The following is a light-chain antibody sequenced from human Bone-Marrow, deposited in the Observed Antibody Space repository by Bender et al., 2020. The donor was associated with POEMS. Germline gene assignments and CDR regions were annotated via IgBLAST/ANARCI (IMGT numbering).Light chain of an antibody. CDR1: SSDVGGFNY. J-gene: IGLJ1*01. V-gene: IGLV2-14*03. CDR2: DVT. CDR3: SSYTSTSIVV. Sequence: QSALTQPASVSGSPGQSITISCTGTSSDVGGFNYVSWYQQHPGKAPKLVIYDVTKRPSGVSNRFSGSKSGNTASLTVSGLQAEDEGDYYCSSYTSTSIVVFGRGTKVTVL.